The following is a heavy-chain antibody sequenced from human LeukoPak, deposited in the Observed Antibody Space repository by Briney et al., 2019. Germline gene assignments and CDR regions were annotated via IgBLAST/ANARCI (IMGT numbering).Heavy chain of an antibody. CDR1: GFTFSNYA. V-gene: IGHV3-23*01. D-gene: IGHD3-3*01. CDR2: ISGDGGST. J-gene: IGHJ3*01. CDR3: ARISYDFWSGYTGSG. Sequence: GGSLRLSCAASGFTFSNYAMSWVRQAPGKGLEWVSGISGDGGSTYYADSVKGRFTISRDNAKNSLYLQMNSLRAEDTAVYYCARISYDFWSGYTGSGWGQGTMVTVSS.